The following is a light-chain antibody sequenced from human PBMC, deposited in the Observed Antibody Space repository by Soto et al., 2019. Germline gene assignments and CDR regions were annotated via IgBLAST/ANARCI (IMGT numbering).Light chain of an antibody. Sequence: DIQMTQSPSSLSASVGDRVTITCRASQTISSYLHWYQYKPGTAPRLLIYAASSLQSGVPSRFRGSGSGTDFTLTISSLQPEDFATYSCQQSYSLPWTFGQGTKVDIK. CDR3: QQSYSLPWT. CDR1: QTISSY. J-gene: IGKJ1*01. CDR2: AAS. V-gene: IGKV1-39*01.